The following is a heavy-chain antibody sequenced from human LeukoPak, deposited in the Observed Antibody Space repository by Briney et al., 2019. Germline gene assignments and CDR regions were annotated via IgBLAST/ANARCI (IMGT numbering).Heavy chain of an antibody. J-gene: IGHJ6*03. CDR2: IYPGDSDT. Sequence: GESLKISCPGFGYSFTNYWIGWVRQMPGKGLEWMGIIYPGDSDTSYSPSFQGQVTISADKSISTAYLQWSSLKASDTAMYYCARHRLSSYSYMDVWGKGTTVTISS. CDR1: GYSFTNYW. D-gene: IGHD5-12*01. V-gene: IGHV5-51*01. CDR3: ARHRLSSYSYMDV.